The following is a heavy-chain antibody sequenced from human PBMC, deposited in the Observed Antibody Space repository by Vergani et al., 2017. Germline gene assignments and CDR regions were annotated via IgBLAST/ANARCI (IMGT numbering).Heavy chain of an antibody. J-gene: IGHJ4*02. V-gene: IGHV1-18*01. D-gene: IGHD2-15*01. CDR3: AGGGGGYCSGGSCYSGDY. Sequence: QVQLVQSGAEVKKPGASVKVSCKASGYTFTSYGISWVRQAPGQGLGWMGWISAYNGNTNYAQKLQGRVTMTTDTSTSTAYMGLRRLRSDDTAVYYCAGGGGGYCSGGSCYSGDYWGQGTLVTVSS. CDR1: GYTFTSYG. CDR2: ISAYNGNT.